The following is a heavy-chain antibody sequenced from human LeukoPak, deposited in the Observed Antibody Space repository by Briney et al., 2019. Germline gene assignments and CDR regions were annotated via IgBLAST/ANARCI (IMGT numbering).Heavy chain of an antibody. CDR3: ARDFYSSPDY. Sequence: GASVKVSCKASGYTFTTYGISWVRQAPGQGLEWMAWINPHNGNTNFAQKLQGRVTMTTDTSTSTAYMELRSLRSDDTAVYYRARDFYSSPDYWGQGTLVTVSS. D-gene: IGHD6-13*01. J-gene: IGHJ4*02. CDR2: INPHNGNT. CDR1: GYTFTTYG. V-gene: IGHV1-18*01.